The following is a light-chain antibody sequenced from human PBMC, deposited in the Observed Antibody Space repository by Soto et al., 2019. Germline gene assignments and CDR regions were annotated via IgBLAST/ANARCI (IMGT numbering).Light chain of an antibody. V-gene: IGKV1-39*01. J-gene: IGKJ5*01. CDR2: SAS. Sequence: DIQMTQSPSSLSASVGDRVTITSLASQSISSWLAWYQQKPGKAPNLLIYSASNLQSGVPSRFSGSGSGTDFTLTISSLQPEDFAAYYCQQSYGTPINFGQGTRLEIK. CDR3: QQSYGTPIN. CDR1: QSISSW.